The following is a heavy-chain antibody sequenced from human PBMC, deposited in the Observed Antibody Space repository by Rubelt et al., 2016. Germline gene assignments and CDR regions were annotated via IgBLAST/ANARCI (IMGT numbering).Heavy chain of an antibody. J-gene: IGHJ4*02. D-gene: IGHD3-9*01. V-gene: IGHV4-59*12. Sequence: VSGGSISTFYWTWIRQPPGRGLEWIGNPSNGGSTNYNPSLKSRVTMSVDTSKNQFSLTLNSVTAADTAVYYGARDHYDLLSGDYESVWGQGTLVTVSS. CDR1: GGSISTFY. CDR3: ARDHYDLLSGDYESV. CDR2: PSNGGST.